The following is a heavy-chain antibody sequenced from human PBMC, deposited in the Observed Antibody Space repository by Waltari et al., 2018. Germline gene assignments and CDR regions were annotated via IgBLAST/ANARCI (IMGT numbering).Heavy chain of an antibody. CDR1: GGSISSSSYY. CDR2: IYYSGST. J-gene: IGHJ3*02. Sequence: QLQLQESGPGLVKPSETLSLTCTVSGGSISSSSYYWGWIRQPPGTGLEWLGSIYYSGSTYYNPSLKSRVTISVDTSKNQFSRKRSSVTAADTAVYYCARESTYNAFDIWGQGTMVTVSS. V-gene: IGHV4-39*07. D-gene: IGHD3-16*01. CDR3: ARESTYNAFDI.